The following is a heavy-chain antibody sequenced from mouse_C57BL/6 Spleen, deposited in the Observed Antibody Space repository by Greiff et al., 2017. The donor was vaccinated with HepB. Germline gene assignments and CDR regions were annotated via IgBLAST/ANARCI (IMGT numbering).Heavy chain of an antibody. CDR1: GYTFTDYE. CDR2: IDPETGGT. CDR3: TRWGYEAMDY. V-gene: IGHV1-15*01. J-gene: IGHJ4*01. D-gene: IGHD2-3*01. Sequence: ESGAELVRPGASVTLSCKASGYTFTDYEMHWVKQTPVHGLEWIGAIDPETGGTAYNQKFKGKAILTADKSSSTAYMELRSLTSEDSAVYYCTRWGYEAMDYWGQGTSVTVSS.